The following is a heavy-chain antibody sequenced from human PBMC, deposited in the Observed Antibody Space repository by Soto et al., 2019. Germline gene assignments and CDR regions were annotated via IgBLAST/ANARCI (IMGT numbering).Heavy chain of an antibody. CDR3: ARDQMAAAGWD. J-gene: IGHJ4*02. V-gene: IGHV1-3*01. Sequence: QVQLVQSGAEVKKPGASVKVSCKASGYTFYNYAIHWMRQAPGQRLEWMGWINAGNGNTKYSPKLKGRLTITRDTSASTAYMELSSLKSEDTAVYYCARDQMAAAGWDWGQGTLVTVSS. D-gene: IGHD6-13*01. CDR1: GYTFYNYA. CDR2: INAGNGNT.